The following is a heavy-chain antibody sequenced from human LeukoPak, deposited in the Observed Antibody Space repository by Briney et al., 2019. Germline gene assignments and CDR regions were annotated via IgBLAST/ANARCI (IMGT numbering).Heavy chain of an antibody. D-gene: IGHD1-26*01. CDR2: ISGSGGST. CDR3: ARDGAPYAFDI. CDR1: GFTFSSYG. V-gene: IGHV3-23*01. Sequence: GGTLRLSCAASGFTFSSYGMSWVRQAPGKGLEWVSAISGSGGSTYYADSVKGRFTISRDNSKNTLYLQMNSLRAEDTAVYYCARDGAPYAFDIWGQGTMVTVSS. J-gene: IGHJ3*02.